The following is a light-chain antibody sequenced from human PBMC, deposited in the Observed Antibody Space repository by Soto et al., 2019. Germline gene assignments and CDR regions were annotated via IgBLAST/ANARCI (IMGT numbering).Light chain of an antibody. V-gene: IGKV3-15*01. CDR1: QSVGSN. Sequence: EIVMTQSPATLSVSPGERATLSCRASQSVGSNLAWYQQKPGQAPRLLIYGASTRPTGIPARFSGSESGTEFTLTISSLQSEDSATYYCQQNDNWPHTFGQGTKLEIK. CDR3: QQNDNWPHT. CDR2: GAS. J-gene: IGKJ2*01.